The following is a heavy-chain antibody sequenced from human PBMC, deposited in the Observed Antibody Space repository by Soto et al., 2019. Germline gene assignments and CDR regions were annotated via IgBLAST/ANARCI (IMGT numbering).Heavy chain of an antibody. Sequence: GESLKISCKGFGYTFTRYWIGWVRQMPGKGLDWMGIIYPGDSDTRYSPPFQGQVTISADKSTSTAYLQWSSLKASDTAMYYCARPQRTAGTDEFDVWGQGTMVTVSS. V-gene: IGHV5-51*01. D-gene: IGHD1-1*01. CDR3: ARPQRTAGTDEFDV. J-gene: IGHJ3*01. CDR2: IYPGDSDT. CDR1: GYTFTRYW.